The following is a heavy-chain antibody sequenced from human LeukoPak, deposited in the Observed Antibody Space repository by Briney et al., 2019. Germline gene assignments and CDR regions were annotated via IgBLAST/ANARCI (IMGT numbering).Heavy chain of an antibody. D-gene: IGHD3-3*01. CDR1: GFTFSSYG. J-gene: IGHJ6*03. CDR2: IWYDGSNK. Sequence: QAGGSLRLSCAASGFTFSSYGMHWVRQAPGKGLEWVAVIWYDGSNKYYADSVKGRFTISRDNSKNTLYLQMNSLRAEDTAVYYCARDPNYDFWTAYYMDVWGKGTTVTVSS. CDR3: ARDPNYDFWTAYYMDV. V-gene: IGHV3-33*01.